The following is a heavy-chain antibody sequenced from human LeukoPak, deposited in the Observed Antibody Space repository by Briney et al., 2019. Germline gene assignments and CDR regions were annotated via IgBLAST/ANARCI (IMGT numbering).Heavy chain of an antibody. CDR3: STARDPGYYPDY. V-gene: IGHV3-15*01. CDR2: IKSKADGGTI. Sequence: PGGSLRLSCAASGFTFSSYAMSWVRQAPGKGLEWVGRIKSKADGGTIDYAAPVKGRFTISRDDSKNTLYLQMNNLKTEDTAVYYCSTARDPGYYPDYWGQGTLVTVSS. CDR1: GFTFSSYA. D-gene: IGHD3-9*01. J-gene: IGHJ4*02.